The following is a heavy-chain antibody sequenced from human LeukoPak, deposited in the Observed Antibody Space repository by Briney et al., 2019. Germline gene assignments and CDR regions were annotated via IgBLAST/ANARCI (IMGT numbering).Heavy chain of an antibody. CDR2: ISGSGGST. CDR3: AKDGSITMIVVVIEGDDAFDI. D-gene: IGHD3-22*01. CDR1: GFTFSSYA. J-gene: IGHJ3*02. Sequence: GGSLRLSCAASGFTFSSYAMSWVRQAPGKGLEWVSAISGSGGSTYYADSVKGRFTISRDNSKNTLYLQMNSLRAEDTAVYYCAKDGSITMIVVVIEGDDAFDIWGQGTMVTVSS. V-gene: IGHV3-23*01.